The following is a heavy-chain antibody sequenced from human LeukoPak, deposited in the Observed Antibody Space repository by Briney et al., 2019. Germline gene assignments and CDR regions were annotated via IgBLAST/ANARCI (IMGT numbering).Heavy chain of an antibody. CDR3: ARELGGNGFQH. Sequence: SVKVSCKASGGTFSSYAISWVRQAPGQGREWMGRIIPIFGTANYAQKFQGRVTITTDESTSTAYMELSSLRSEDTAVYYCARELGGNGFQHWGQSTLVTVSS. D-gene: IGHD4-23*01. V-gene: IGHV1-69*05. CDR1: GGTFSSYA. J-gene: IGHJ1*01. CDR2: IIPIFGTA.